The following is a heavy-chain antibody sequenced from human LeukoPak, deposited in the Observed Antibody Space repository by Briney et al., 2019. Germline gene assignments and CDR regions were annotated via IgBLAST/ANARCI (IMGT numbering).Heavy chain of an antibody. Sequence: ASVKVSCKASGYTFTSYGISWVRQAPGQGLEWMGWISAYNGNTNYAQKLQGRVTMTRDMSTSTVYMELSSLRSEDTAVYYCARWYGNGYYDSSGQIDYWGQGTLVTVSS. J-gene: IGHJ4*02. CDR3: ARWYGNGYYDSSGQIDY. D-gene: IGHD3-22*01. CDR1: GYTFTSYG. CDR2: ISAYNGNT. V-gene: IGHV1-18*01.